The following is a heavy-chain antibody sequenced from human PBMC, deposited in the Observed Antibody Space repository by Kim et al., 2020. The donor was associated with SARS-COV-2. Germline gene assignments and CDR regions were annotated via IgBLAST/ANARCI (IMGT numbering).Heavy chain of an antibody. CDR2: IYYSGST. Sequence: SETLSLTCTVSGGSVSSGSYYWSCIRQPPGKGLEWIGNIYYSGSTNYNPSLKSRATLSVDTSKNQFSLKLSSVTAADTAVYYCARADYDILTGYYAVFDYWGQGTLVTVSS. D-gene: IGHD3-9*01. J-gene: IGHJ4*02. CDR1: GGSVSSGSYY. CDR3: ARADYDILTGYYAVFDY. V-gene: IGHV4-61*01.